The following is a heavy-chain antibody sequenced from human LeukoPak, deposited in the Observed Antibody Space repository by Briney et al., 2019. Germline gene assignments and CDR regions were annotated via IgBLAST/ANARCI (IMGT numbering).Heavy chain of an antibody. D-gene: IGHD1-26*01. J-gene: IGHJ4*02. CDR2: IRSSSSYI. CDR1: GITFSSYS. CDR3: ARVPWYREYYFDY. V-gene: IGHV3-21*01. Sequence: GGSLRLSCAASGITFSSYSMNWVRQAPGKGLEWVSSIRSSSSYIYYADSVKGRFTIYKDNAKNSLYLQMNNPTANDTAVYYCARVPWYREYYFDYWGQGTLVSVSS.